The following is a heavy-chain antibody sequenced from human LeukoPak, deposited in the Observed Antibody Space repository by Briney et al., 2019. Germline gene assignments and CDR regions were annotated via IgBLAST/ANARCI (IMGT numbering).Heavy chain of an antibody. CDR2: INHSGST. CDR3: ARELRSRLWFGELLEDYFDY. D-gene: IGHD3-10*01. J-gene: IGHJ4*02. CDR1: GGSFSGYY. Sequence: SETLSLTCAVYGGSFSGYYWSWIRQPPGKGLEWIGEINHSGSTNYNPSLKSRVTISVDTSKNQFSLKLSSVTAADTAVYCCARELRSRLWFGELLEDYFDYWGQGTLVTVSS. V-gene: IGHV4-34*01.